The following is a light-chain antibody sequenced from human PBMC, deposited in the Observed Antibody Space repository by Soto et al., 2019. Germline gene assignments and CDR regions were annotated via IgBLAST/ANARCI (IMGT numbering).Light chain of an antibody. CDR3: QQYNNWPLT. CDR2: GAS. CDR1: QSVTTR. J-gene: IGKJ4*01. V-gene: IGKV3-15*01. Sequence: EVVMTQSPATLSVSPGERATLSCRASQSVTTRLAWYQQKPGQAPRLLIYGASARATGIPARFSGSGSGTEFTLTINSLQSEDFAVYYCQQYNNWPLTFVGGTKVDIK.